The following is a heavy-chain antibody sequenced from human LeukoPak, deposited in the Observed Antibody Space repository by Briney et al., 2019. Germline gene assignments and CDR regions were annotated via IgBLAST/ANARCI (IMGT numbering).Heavy chain of an antibody. Sequence: ASVKVSFKASGYTFTGYYMHWVRQAPGQGLEWMGWINPNSGGTNYAQKFQGWVTMTRDTSISTAYMELSRLRSDDTAVYYCARGVLRYFDWLDVWGQGTLATVSS. CDR3: ARGVLRYFDWLDV. D-gene: IGHD3-9*01. V-gene: IGHV1-2*04. CDR1: GYTFTGYY. J-gene: IGHJ5*02. CDR2: INPNSGGT.